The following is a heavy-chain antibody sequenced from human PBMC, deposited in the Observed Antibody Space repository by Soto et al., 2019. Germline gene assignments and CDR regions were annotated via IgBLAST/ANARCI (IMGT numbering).Heavy chain of an antibody. J-gene: IGHJ4*02. CDR2: ISSTTNYT. CDR1: GFTYTRYS. V-gene: IGHV3-21*06. Sequence: GGSLRLSCAASGFTYTRYSMNWVRQAPGKGLEWVSSISSTTNYTYYGDSMKGRFTISRDNAKNSLYLEMNSLRAEDTAVYYCARESEDLTSNFDYWGQGTLVTVSS. CDR3: ARESEDLTSNFDY.